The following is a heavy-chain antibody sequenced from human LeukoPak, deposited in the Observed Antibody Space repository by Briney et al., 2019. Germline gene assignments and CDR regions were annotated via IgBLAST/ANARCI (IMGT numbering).Heavy chain of an antibody. J-gene: IGHJ4*02. Sequence: ASVKVSCKASGYNFITYAMHWVRQAPGQGLEWMGMIYPRDGSTSYAQKFQGRVTVTRDTSTSTVHMELSGLRSEDTAVYYCARDQEGFDYWGQGTLVTVSS. CDR3: ARDQEGFDY. V-gene: IGHV1-46*01. CDR1: GYNFITYA. CDR2: IYPRDGST.